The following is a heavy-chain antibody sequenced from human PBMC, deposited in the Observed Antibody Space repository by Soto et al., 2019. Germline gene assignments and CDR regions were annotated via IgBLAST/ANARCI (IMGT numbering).Heavy chain of an antibody. V-gene: IGHV1-18*01. CDR3: ARDYYDIFEGEPVALTY. CDR1: GYTFTSYA. D-gene: IGHD3-9*01. CDR2: ISAYNGNT. Sequence: GASVKVSCKASGYTFTSYAISWVRQAPGQGLEWMGWISAYNGNTNYAQKLQGRVTMTTDTSTSTAYMELRSLRSDDTAVYYCARDYYDIFEGEPVALTYWGQGTLVTVS. J-gene: IGHJ4*02.